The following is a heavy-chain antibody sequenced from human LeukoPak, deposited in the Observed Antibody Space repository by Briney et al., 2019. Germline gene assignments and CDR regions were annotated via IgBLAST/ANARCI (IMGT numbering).Heavy chain of an antibody. CDR1: GGSISSYY. Sequence: SETLSLTCTVSGGSISSYYRSWIRQPAGKGLEWIGRIYPSGSTNYNPSLKSRVTMSVDTSKNQFSLKLSSVTAADTAVYYCARWSSSWYLHMLYGMDVWGQGTTVTVSS. CDR3: ARWSSSWYLHMLYGMDV. CDR2: IYPSGST. J-gene: IGHJ6*02. D-gene: IGHD6-13*01. V-gene: IGHV4-4*07.